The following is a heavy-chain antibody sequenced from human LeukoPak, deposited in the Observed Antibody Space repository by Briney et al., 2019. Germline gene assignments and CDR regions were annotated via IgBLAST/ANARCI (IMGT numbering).Heavy chain of an antibody. J-gene: IGHJ4*02. CDR3: TRDTAPAAHFDF. CDR2: ISSSSSYI. D-gene: IGHD2-15*01. Sequence: GGSLRLSCAASGFTFSSYSMNWVRQAPGKGLEWVSSISSSSSYIYYADSVKGRFTISRDNAKNSLYVQMNSLRAEDTAVYYCTRDTAPAAHFDFWGQGTLVTVSS. V-gene: IGHV3-21*01. CDR1: GFTFSSYS.